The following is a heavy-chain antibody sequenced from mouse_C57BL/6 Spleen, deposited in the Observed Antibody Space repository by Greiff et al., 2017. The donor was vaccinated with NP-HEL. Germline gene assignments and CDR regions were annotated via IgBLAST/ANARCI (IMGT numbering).Heavy chain of an antibody. CDR2: INPYNGGT. V-gene: IGHV1-19*01. D-gene: IGHD2-4*01. CDR3: ARPRDYDGFAY. J-gene: IGHJ3*01. CDR1: GYTFTDYY. Sequence: EVQLQQSGPVLVKPGASVKMSCKASGYTFTDYYMNWVKQSHGKSLEWIGVINPYNGGTSYNQKFKGKATLTVDKSSSTAYMELNSLTSEDSAVYYCARPRDYDGFAYWGQGTLVTVSA.